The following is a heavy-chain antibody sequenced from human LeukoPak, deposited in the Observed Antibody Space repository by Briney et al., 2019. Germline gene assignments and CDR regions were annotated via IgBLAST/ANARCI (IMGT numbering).Heavy chain of an antibody. CDR3: TKGSGSSRPYYFDF. J-gene: IGHJ4*02. Sequence: PGGSLRLSCATSGFTFSSYVMSWVRQVPGKGLEWVTALSGGGDSTYYADSVKGRFTVSRDNSKSTLYLQINSLRADDTAVYYCTKGSGSSRPYYFDFWGQGSLVTVSS. CDR2: LSGGGDST. CDR1: GFTFSSYV. D-gene: IGHD6-6*01. V-gene: IGHV3-23*01.